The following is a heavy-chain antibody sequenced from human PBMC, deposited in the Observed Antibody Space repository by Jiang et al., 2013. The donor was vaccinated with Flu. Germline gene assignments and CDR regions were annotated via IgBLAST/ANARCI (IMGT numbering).Heavy chain of an antibody. D-gene: IGHD6-13*01. V-gene: IGHV4-4*02. Sequence: GSGLVKPSGTLSLTCGVSGGSISSYNWWTWVRQSPGRGLEWIGEIFHNGDTNYNPSLKSRVTMSVDRSNNQFSLELSSVTAADTAVYYCSRDRSAGTFTGYDYWGQGTLVIVTS. CDR1: GGSISSYNW. J-gene: IGHJ4*02. CDR2: IFHNGDT. CDR3: SRDRSAGTFTGYDY.